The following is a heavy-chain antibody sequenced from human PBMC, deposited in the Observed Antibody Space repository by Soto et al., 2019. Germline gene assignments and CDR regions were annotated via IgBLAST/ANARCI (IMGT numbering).Heavy chain of an antibody. CDR3: AREKAWGTVGYGYNFFDY. V-gene: IGHV3-33*01. CDR2: IWYDGSNK. D-gene: IGHD1-1*01. Sequence: QVQLVESGGGVVQPGRSLRLSCAASGFTFSSYGMHWVRQAPGKGLEWVAVIWYDGSNKYYADSVKGRFTISRDNSKNTLYLQMNSLRAEDTAVYYCAREKAWGTVGYGYNFFDYWGQGTLVTVSS. J-gene: IGHJ4*02. CDR1: GFTFSSYG.